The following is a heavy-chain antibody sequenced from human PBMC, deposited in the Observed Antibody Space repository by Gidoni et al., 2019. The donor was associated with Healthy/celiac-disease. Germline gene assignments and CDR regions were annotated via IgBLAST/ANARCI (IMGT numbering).Heavy chain of an antibody. CDR2: ISSSSSYI. CDR1: GFTFISYS. V-gene: IGHV3-21*01. D-gene: IGHD3-10*01. CDR3: ARDGRSTGTFDY. Sequence: EVQLVESGGGLVKPGGSLRLSCAASGFTFISYSMNWVRQAPGKGLEWVSSISSSSSYIYYADSVKGRFTISRDNAKNSLYLQMNSLRAEDTAVYYCARDGRSTGTFDYWGQGTLVTVSS. J-gene: IGHJ4*02.